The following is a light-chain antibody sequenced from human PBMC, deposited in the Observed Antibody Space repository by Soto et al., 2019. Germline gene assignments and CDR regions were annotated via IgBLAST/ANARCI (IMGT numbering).Light chain of an antibody. CDR3: QSYDSSLSGYVI. V-gene: IGLV1-40*01. CDR1: SSNIGTPYD. J-gene: IGLJ2*01. Sequence: QSVLTQPPSVSGAPGQRVTLSCTGSSSNIGTPYDVHWYQQLPGTAPKLLIYGNNNRPSGVPDRFSGSKSGTSASLAITGLQAEDEADYYCQSYDSSLSGYVIFGGGTKLTVL. CDR2: GNN.